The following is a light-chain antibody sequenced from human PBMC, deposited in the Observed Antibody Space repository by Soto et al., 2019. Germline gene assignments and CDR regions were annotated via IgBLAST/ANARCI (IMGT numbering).Light chain of an antibody. Sequence: IVMTQSPDTLSVSPGERATLSCRASQSVSNNLAWYQQQPGQAPRLLIYGASTTASGIPARFSASGSGTEFTLTISSLQSEDFAVYYSLHYTDWPRWTFGQGTKVDIK. V-gene: IGKV3-15*01. J-gene: IGKJ1*01. CDR1: QSVSNN. CDR3: LHYTDWPRWT. CDR2: GAS.